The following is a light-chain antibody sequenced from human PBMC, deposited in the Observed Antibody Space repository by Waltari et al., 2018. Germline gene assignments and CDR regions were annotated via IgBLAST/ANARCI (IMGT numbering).Light chain of an antibody. J-gene: IGLJ2*01. Sequence: SYALPQPPSVCVSPGQTASIPCSAAELGENYACWYQQKDGQSPVLVIYQDTKRPSGIPERFSASNSGNTATLTISGTQALDEADYFCQVWDSSTVVFGGGTKLTVL. CDR2: QDT. CDR3: QVWDSSTVV. CDR1: ELGENY. V-gene: IGLV3-1*01.